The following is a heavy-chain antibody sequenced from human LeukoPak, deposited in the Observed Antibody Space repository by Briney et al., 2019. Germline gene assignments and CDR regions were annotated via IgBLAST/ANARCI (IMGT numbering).Heavy chain of an antibody. V-gene: IGHV4-4*07. D-gene: IGHD4-17*01. Sequence: SETLSLTCTVSGGSISSYYWSWIRQPAGKGLEWIGRIYTSGSTNYNPSLKSRVTMSVDTSKNQFSLKLSSVTAADTAVYYCAKDRTTVTTSDYWGQGTLVTVSS. CDR3: AKDRTTVTTSDY. CDR1: GGSISSYY. CDR2: IYTSGST. J-gene: IGHJ4*02.